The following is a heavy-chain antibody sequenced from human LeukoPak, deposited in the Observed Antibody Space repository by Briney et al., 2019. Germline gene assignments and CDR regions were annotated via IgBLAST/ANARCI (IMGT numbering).Heavy chain of an antibody. D-gene: IGHD2-15*01. V-gene: IGHV4-59*01. CDR1: GGSISNYY. Sequence: SETLSLTCTVSGGSISNYYWSWIRQSPGKGLEWIGYIYYSGSTNYNPSLKSRVTISVDTSKHQFSLKLTSVTAADTAVYYCARVGGSNPYYYGMDVWGQGTTVTVSS. J-gene: IGHJ6*02. CDR3: ARVGGSNPYYYGMDV. CDR2: IYYSGST.